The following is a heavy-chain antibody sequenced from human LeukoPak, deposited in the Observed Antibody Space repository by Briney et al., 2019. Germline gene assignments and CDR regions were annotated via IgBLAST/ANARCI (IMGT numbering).Heavy chain of an antibody. D-gene: IGHD2-15*01. CDR2: IYYSGST. J-gene: IGHJ4*02. V-gene: IGHV4-61*01. CDR1: GGSVSSGSYY. CDR3: ARDSCGGGSCYPGY. Sequence: PSETLSLTCTVSGGSVSSGSYYWSWIRQPPGKGLEWIGYIYYSGSTNYNPSLKSRVTISVDTSKNQFSLKLSSATAADTAVYYCARDSCGGGSCYPGYWGQGTLVTVSS.